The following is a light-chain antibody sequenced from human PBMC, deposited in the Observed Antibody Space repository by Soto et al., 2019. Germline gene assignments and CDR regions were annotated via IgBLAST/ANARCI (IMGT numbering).Light chain of an antibody. CDR1: QSVSSNF. V-gene: IGKV3-20*01. J-gene: IGKJ1*01. CDR2: GAS. Sequence: EILLTESPGTLSLSPGAGAALTCRASQSVSSNFLAWYKQKPGQAPRLLIYGASKRATGIPDRVSGSGSGTDFTLTISRLEPEDFAVYYCQQYKNWPRTFGQGTKVDIK. CDR3: QQYKNWPRT.